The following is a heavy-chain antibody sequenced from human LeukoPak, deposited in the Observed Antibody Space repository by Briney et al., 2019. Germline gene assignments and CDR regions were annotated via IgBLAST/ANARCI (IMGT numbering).Heavy chain of an antibody. CDR3: ARGYDSSGYFSD. CDR1: GYTFSSNA. CDR2: IDTNTGNP. J-gene: IGHJ4*02. V-gene: IGHV7-4-1*02. Sequence: ASVTVSCTASGYTFSSNAINWVRQAPGQGLEWMGWIDTNTGNPTYAQGFTGQFVFSLDTSVSTAYLQISSLKAEDTAEYFCARGYDSSGYFSDWGQGTLVTVSS. D-gene: IGHD3-22*01.